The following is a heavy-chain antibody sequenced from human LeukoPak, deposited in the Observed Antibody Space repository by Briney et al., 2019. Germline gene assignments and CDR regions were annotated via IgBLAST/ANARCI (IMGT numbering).Heavy chain of an antibody. Sequence: PGGSLRLSCAPSGFTFSSSWMSWVRQAPGIGLEWVANIKEDGSDKYYVDSVKGRFTISRDNAKNSLYLQMNSLRAEDTAVYYCARSRAHAFDIWGQGTMVTASS. J-gene: IGHJ3*02. V-gene: IGHV3-7*02. CDR1: GFTFSSSW. CDR3: ARSRAHAFDI. CDR2: IKEDGSDK. D-gene: IGHD1-26*01.